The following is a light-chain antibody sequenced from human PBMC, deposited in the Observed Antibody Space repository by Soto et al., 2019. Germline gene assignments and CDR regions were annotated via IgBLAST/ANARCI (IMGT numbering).Light chain of an antibody. CDR3: QQYGSSSWT. J-gene: IGKJ1*01. Sequence: EIVLTQSPGTLSLSPGEGATLSCRASQSISTTYLAWYQQKPGQAPRLLIYGASSRATGIPDRFSGSGSETDFTLTISRLESEDFAVYYCQQYGSSSWTFGQGTKVEIK. CDR1: QSISTTY. V-gene: IGKV3-20*01. CDR2: GAS.